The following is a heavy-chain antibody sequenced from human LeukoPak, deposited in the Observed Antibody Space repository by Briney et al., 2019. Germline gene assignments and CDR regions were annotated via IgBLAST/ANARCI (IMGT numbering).Heavy chain of an antibody. D-gene: IGHD6-19*01. Sequence: GGSLRLSCAASGFTFSSHGMHWVRQAPAKGLEWVAVINYDGSNEDYGDSVKGRFTISRDKSKNTLHLQMNSLRAEDTVVYYWAGDRRSSGWYYFDCWGQGTLVTVSS. CDR1: GFTFSSHG. V-gene: IGHV3-33*01. CDR3: AGDRRSSGWYYFDC. CDR2: INYDGSNE. J-gene: IGHJ4*02.